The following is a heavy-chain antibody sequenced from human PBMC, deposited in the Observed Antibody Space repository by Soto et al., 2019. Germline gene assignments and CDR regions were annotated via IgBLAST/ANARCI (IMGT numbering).Heavy chain of an antibody. CDR2: ISSSGTYI. D-gene: IGHD6-13*01. J-gene: IGHJ6*02. Sequence: QLVESGGGLVKPGGSLRLSCAASGITFSSYNMNWVRQAPGKGLEWVSSISSSGTYIHHADSVKGRFTIYRDNAKNSLYLQMDSLRAEDTAVYYCARDRPSRDSFYYGLDVWDQGTTVTVS. CDR1: GITFSSYN. V-gene: IGHV3-21*06. CDR3: ARDRPSRDSFYYGLDV.